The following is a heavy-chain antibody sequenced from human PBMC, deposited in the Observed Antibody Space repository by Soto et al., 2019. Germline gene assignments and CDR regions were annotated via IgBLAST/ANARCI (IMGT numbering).Heavy chain of an antibody. J-gene: IGHJ3*02. D-gene: IGHD6-13*01. V-gene: IGHV3-23*01. CDR1: GFTFSSYA. Sequence: GGSLRLSCAASGFTFSSYAMSWVRQAPGKGLEWVSAISGSGGSTYYADSVKGRFTISRDNSKNTLYLQMNSLRAEDTAVYYCAKRSYSSSWYPGDDAFAIWGQGTMVTVSS. CDR2: ISGSGGST. CDR3: AKRSYSSSWYPGDDAFAI.